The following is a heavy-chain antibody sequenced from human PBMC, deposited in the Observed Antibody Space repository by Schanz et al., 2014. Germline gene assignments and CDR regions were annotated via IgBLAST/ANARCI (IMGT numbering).Heavy chain of an antibody. CDR2: ISASGGTT. CDR1: GFTFSAYA. J-gene: IGHJ4*02. CDR3: AKIERNED. V-gene: IGHV3-23*01. D-gene: IGHD1-1*01. Sequence: ESGGGLVQPGGSLKLSCAASGFTFSAYAMTWVRQIPGKGLEWVSAISASGGTTYYADSVKGRFTISRDNSKNTLYLQMNSLRAEDTAVYFCAKIERNEDWGQGTLVTVSS.